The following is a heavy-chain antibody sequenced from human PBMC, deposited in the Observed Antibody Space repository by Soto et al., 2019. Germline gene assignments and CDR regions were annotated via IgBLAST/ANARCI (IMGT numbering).Heavy chain of an antibody. Sequence: PGETLPISAKVSGYSFTNYCISWVRPLPGKGLEWMGIILPDDADTRYSPSFEGHATISADRSTNTAYLHLRSLEASDTATYFCARQGFSKHYFYAANVWGQGTPVTVSS. V-gene: IGHV5-51*01. D-gene: IGHD2-15*01. J-gene: IGHJ6*02. CDR1: GYSFTNYC. CDR3: ARQGFSKHYFYAANV. CDR2: ILPDDADT.